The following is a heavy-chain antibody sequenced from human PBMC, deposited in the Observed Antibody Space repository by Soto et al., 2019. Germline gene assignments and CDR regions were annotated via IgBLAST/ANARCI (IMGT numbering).Heavy chain of an antibody. CDR1: GFTFSDYY. CDR2: ISSSGSTI. V-gene: IGHV3-11*01. CDR3: ARGWGYSSIVAHPIPYYFYC. J-gene: IGHJ4*02. Sequence: QVQLVESGGGLVKPGGSLRLSCAASGFTFSDYYMSWIRQAPGKGLEWVSYISSSGSTIYYADSVKGRFTISRDNAKNSLYLQMNSLRAEDTAVYYCARGWGYSSIVAHPIPYYFYCWGQGTLVTVSS. D-gene: IGHD6-13*01.